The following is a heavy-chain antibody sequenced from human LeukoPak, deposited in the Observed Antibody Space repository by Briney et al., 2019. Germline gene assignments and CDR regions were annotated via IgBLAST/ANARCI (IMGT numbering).Heavy chain of an antibody. Sequence: GASVTVSCTASGYSFYSYGITWVRQAPGQRFEWMGWISGYNGKTDYSQKFRGRVTMTTDTSTSTAYLEVRGLRSDDTAVYYCARNINSGHDPSYEYYYMDVWGKGTTVTVSS. J-gene: IGHJ6*03. CDR1: GYSFYSYG. V-gene: IGHV1-18*01. CDR2: ISGYNGKT. CDR3: ARNINSGHDPSYEYYYMDV. D-gene: IGHD5-12*01.